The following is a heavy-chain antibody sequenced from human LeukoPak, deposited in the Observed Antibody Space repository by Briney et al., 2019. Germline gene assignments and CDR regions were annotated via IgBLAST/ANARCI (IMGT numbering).Heavy chain of an antibody. Sequence: PSETLSLTCSVSGGSISSSNYYWGWIRQPPGKGLEWIGTIYYNGSTFYSPSLKSRVTISVDTSKNQFSLKLSSVTAADTAVYYCARGSRGGYGDYPSPWGQGTLVTVSS. CDR1: GGSISSSNYY. CDR3: ARGSRGGYGDYPSP. D-gene: IGHD4-17*01. J-gene: IGHJ5*02. CDR2: IYYNGST. V-gene: IGHV4-39*01.